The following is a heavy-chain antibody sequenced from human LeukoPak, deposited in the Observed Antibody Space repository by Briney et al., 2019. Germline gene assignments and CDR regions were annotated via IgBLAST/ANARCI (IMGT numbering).Heavy chain of an antibody. CDR2: IYYTEST. D-gene: IGHD3-9*01. V-gene: IGHV4-39*01. CDR3: ARQTIASVTGYLLFDF. Sequence: PPESLSLTCAVSGGSINSRDYYWGWIRQPPGKGLEWVGSIYYTESTFHNPSLKSRVIISVDTSKNLFSLKLTSVTAADSAIYYCARQTIASVTGYLLFDFWGRGTLVIVSS. J-gene: IGHJ2*01. CDR1: GGSINSRDYY.